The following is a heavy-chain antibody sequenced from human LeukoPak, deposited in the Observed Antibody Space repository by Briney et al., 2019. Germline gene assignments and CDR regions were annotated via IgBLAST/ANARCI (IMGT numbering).Heavy chain of an antibody. CDR1: GGSISSSSYY. D-gene: IGHD3-3*01. Sequence: SETLSLTCTVSGGSISSSSYYWGWIRQPPGKGLEWIGSIYYSGSTYYNPSLKSRVTISVDTSKNQFSLKLSSVTAADTAVYYCARGEAIFGVVAIPGGQFDIWGQGTMVTVSS. J-gene: IGHJ3*02. CDR3: ARGEAIFGVVAIPGGQFDI. CDR2: IYYSGST. V-gene: IGHV4-39*07.